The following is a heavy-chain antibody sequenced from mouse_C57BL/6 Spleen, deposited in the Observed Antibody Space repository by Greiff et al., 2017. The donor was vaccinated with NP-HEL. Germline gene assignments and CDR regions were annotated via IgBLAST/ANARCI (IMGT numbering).Heavy chain of an antibody. Sequence: QVQLQQSGPGLVQPSQSLSITCTVSGFSLTSYGVHWVRQSPGKGLEWLGVIWSGGSTDYNAAFISRLSIRKDNSKSQVFFKRNSLQADETAIYDCARKGHYDGGFDYWGQGTTLTVSS. CDR3: ARKGHYDGGFDY. D-gene: IGHD1-2*01. V-gene: IGHV2-2*01. CDR1: GFSLTSYG. J-gene: IGHJ2*01. CDR2: IWSGGST.